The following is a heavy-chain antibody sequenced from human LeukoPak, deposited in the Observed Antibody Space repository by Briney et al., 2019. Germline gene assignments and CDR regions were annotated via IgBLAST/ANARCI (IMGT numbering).Heavy chain of an antibody. Sequence: SETLSLTCTVSGGSISSGGYYWIWIRQHPGKGLEWIGYIYYSGSTYYNPSLKSRVSISVDTSKNQFSLKLSSVTAADTAVYCCARDHLFCSGGSCYWTGFDYWGQGTLVTVSS. CDR1: GGSISSGGYY. CDR2: IYYSGST. CDR3: ARDHLFCSGGSCYWTGFDY. V-gene: IGHV4-31*03. J-gene: IGHJ4*02. D-gene: IGHD2-15*01.